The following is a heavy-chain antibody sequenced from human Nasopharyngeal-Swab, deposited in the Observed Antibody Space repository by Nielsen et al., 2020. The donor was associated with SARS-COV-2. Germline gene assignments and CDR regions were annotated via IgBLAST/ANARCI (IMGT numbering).Heavy chain of an antibody. D-gene: IGHD3-16*01. Sequence: WIRQPPGKGLEWVSAISGSGGLTYYADPVKGRFTISRDNSKNTLYLQMHSLRAEDPAIYSCAKSPPCGHDCYDYYFDYWGQGTLVTVSS. V-gene: IGHV3-23*01. J-gene: IGHJ4*02. CDR3: AKSPPCGHDCYDYYFDY. CDR2: ISGSGGLT.